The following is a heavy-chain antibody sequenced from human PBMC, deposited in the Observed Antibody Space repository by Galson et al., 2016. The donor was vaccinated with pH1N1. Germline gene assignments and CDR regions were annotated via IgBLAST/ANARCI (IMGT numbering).Heavy chain of an antibody. CDR2: IWFDGSNT. V-gene: IGHV3-33*01. J-gene: IGHJ4*02. CDR3: ARGNPPSSPVDY. Sequence: SLRLSCAASGSAFSNYGIHWVRQAPGKGLEWVAVIWFDGSNTHYADSVKGRFTISRDDSKNTVFLQIDSLRAEDTAIYYCARGNPPSSPVDYWGQGTLVTVSS. CDR1: GSAFSNYG.